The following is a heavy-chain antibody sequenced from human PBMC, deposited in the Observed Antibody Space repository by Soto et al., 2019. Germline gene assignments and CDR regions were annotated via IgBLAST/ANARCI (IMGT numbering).Heavy chain of an antibody. CDR2: ISGSGGST. CDR3: AKDNYGDYVFDGAFDI. J-gene: IGHJ3*02. V-gene: IGHV3-23*01. Sequence: GGSLRLSCAASGFTFSSYAMSWVRQAPGKGLEWVSAISGSGGSTYYADSVKGRFTISRDNSKNTLYLQMNSLRAEDTAVYYCAKDNYGDYVFDGAFDIWGQGTMVTVSS. CDR1: GFTFSSYA. D-gene: IGHD4-17*01.